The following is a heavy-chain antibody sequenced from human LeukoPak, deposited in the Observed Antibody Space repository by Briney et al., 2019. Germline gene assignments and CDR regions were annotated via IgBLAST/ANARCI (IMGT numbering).Heavy chain of an antibody. CDR2: IRPAGVGP. D-gene: IGHD1-1*01. V-gene: IGHV1-46*02. Sequence: ASVKVSCKASGNSLNNYHMHWVRQAPGQGLEWLGIIRPAGVGPSYAQKFQGRVTMTRDMSTSTVYMELSSLTSDDTAVYYCGRDPTYRNYFDSWGQGTLVTVSS. J-gene: IGHJ4*02. CDR1: GNSLNNYH. CDR3: GRDPTYRNYFDS.